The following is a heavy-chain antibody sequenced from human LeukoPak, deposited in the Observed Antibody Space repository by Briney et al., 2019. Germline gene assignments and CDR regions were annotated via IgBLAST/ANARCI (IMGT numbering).Heavy chain of an antibody. D-gene: IGHD2-2*01. Sequence: GGSLRLSCVASGFPFSDYYMSWIRQAPGKGLDCVSYISGSGSDIYYADSVKGRFTISRDNAKNSLHLQMNSLRAEDTAVYYCARVFDCSSTSCSCMDVWGQGNTVTVSS. V-gene: IGHV3-11*01. CDR1: GFPFSDYY. J-gene: IGHJ6*02. CDR2: ISGSGSDI. CDR3: ARVFDCSSTSCSCMDV.